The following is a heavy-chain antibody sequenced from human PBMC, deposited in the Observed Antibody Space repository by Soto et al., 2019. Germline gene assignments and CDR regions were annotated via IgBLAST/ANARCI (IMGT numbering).Heavy chain of an antibody. CDR2: ISGSGGST. D-gene: IGHD2-15*01. V-gene: IGHV3-23*01. CDR3: AKDRDIVVVVVAPPDINWFDP. CDR1: GFTFSSYA. J-gene: IGHJ5*02. Sequence: GGSLRLSWAASGFTFSSYAMSWVRQAPGKGLEWVSAISGSGGSTYYADSVKGRFTISRDNSKNTLYLQMNSLRAEDTAVYYCAKDRDIVVVVVAPPDINWFDPWGQGTLVTDSS.